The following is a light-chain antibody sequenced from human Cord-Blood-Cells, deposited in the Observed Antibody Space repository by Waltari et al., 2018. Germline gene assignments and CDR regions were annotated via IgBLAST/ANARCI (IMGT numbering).Light chain of an antibody. Sequence: QSVLTQPPSASGTPGQRVTISCSGSSSNIGSNYVYWYQQLPGTAPKLLIFRNNRRPSGVPDRCSGSKSGTSASLAISGLRSEDEADYDCAAWDDSLSGYVFGTGTKVTVL. CDR3: AAWDDSLSGYV. J-gene: IGLJ1*01. CDR2: RNN. CDR1: SSNIGSNY. V-gene: IGLV1-47*01.